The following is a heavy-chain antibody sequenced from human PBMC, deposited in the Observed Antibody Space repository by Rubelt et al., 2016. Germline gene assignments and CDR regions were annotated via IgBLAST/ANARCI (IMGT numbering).Heavy chain of an antibody. CDR3: ARDPGGSQDN. V-gene: IGHV4-61*01. J-gene: IGHJ4*02. CDR2: IYDGGAT. D-gene: IGHD1-14*01. Sequence: QVQLQESGPGLVKPSETLSLTCTVSGGSVSSGSYYWSWIRQPPGKGLEWIGYIYDGGATNHNPSLTSRVSISVDTAKNQFSLKLKSVTAADTAVYFCARDPGGSQDNWGQGILVTVSS. CDR1: GGSVSSGSYY.